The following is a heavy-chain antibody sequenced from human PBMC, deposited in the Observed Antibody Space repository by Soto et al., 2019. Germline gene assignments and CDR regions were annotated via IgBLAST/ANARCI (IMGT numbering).Heavy chain of an antibody. CDR2: INGDGDST. CDR3: ARPVDY. V-gene: IGHV3-23*01. CDR1: GFPFSRYA. Sequence: DVQLLESGGGLVQPGGSLRLSCAASGFPFSRYAVTWVRQAPGKGLEWVSIINGDGDSTFYADSVKGRFTISRDNSKNTVYLQMNSLRAADTAIYFCARPVDYWGQVPLVTVPS. J-gene: IGHJ4*02.